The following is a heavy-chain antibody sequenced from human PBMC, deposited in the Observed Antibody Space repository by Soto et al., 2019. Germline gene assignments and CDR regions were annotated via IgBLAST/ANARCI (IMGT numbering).Heavy chain of an antibody. V-gene: IGHV4-61*01. D-gene: IGHD6-19*01. J-gene: IGHJ6*02. CDR2: IYYSGST. Sequence: PSETLSLTCTVSGVSVSSGSYYWSWLRQPPGKGLEWIGYIYYSGSTNYNPSLKSLVTISVDTTKNQFSLKLSSVTAADTAVYYCALDGYSSVYFYRRAYGMDVWGQGTTVTVSS. CDR3: ALDGYSSVYFYRRAYGMDV. CDR1: GVSVSSGSYY.